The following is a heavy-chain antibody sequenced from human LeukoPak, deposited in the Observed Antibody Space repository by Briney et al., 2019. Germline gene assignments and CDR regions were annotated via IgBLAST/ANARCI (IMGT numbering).Heavy chain of an antibody. J-gene: IGHJ5*02. CDR1: GFTFSSYA. Sequence: PGGSLRLSCAASGFTFSSYAISWVRQAPGKRLEWVSAISGSGGSTYYADSVKGRFTISRDNSKNTLYLQMNSLRAEDTAVYYCAKLMVRGVISDNWFDPWGQGTLVTVSS. D-gene: IGHD3-10*01. V-gene: IGHV3-23*01. CDR2: ISGSGGST. CDR3: AKLMVRGVISDNWFDP.